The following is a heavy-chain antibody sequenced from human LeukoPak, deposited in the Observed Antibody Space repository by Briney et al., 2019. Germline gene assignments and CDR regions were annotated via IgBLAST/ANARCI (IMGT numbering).Heavy chain of an antibody. D-gene: IGHD3-10*01. CDR2: ITWNSGNI. V-gene: IGHV3-9*01. CDR1: GFTFEDYA. J-gene: IGHJ4*02. Sequence: GGSLRLSCAASGFTFEDYAMHWVRQAPGKGLEWVAGITWNSGNIAYADSVKGRFTISRDIAKKTLYLQMNSPRAEDTALYAKGLLARGLIIGGDWGQGTLVTVSS. CDR3: GLLARGLIIGGD.